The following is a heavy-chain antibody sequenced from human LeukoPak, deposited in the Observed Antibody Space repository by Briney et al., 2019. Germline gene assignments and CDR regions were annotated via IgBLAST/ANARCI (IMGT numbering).Heavy chain of an antibody. J-gene: IGHJ4*02. D-gene: IGHD3-22*01. CDR3: ARATYDSSGHDY. V-gene: IGHV3-33*01. CDR2: IWYDGSNK. Sequence: GRSLRLSCAASGFTFSSYGMHWVRQAPGKGLEWVAVIWYDGSNKYYADSVKGRFTISRDNSKNTLYLQMNSLRAEDTAVYYCARATYDSSGHDYWGQGTLVTVSS. CDR1: GFTFSSYG.